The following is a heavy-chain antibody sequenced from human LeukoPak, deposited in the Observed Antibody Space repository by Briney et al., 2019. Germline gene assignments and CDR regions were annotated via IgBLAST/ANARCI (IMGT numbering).Heavy chain of an antibody. CDR1: GFTFSNAW. Sequence: GGSLRLSCAASGFTFSNAWMSWVPQAPGKGLEWVGRIKSKTAGGTTDYAAPVKGRFTISRDDSKNTLYLQMNSLKTEDTAVYYCTTQWELLESFDYWGQGTLVTVSS. J-gene: IGHJ4*02. CDR3: TTQWELLESFDY. V-gene: IGHV3-15*01. CDR2: IKSKTAGGTT. D-gene: IGHD1-26*01.